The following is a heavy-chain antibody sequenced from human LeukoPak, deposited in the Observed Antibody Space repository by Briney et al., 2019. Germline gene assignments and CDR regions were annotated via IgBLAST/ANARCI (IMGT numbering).Heavy chain of an antibody. V-gene: IGHV3-23*01. J-gene: IGHJ5*02. CDR1: GFTFQNYA. D-gene: IGHD7-27*01. CDR3: ARGSGGFDP. Sequence: RGSLRLSCAASGFTFQNYAMSWVRQARGKGLEWASSISGSGPSTDYADSVKGRFTISRDKSKNTLYLQMNSLRAEDTAVYYCARGSGGFDPWGQGTLVTVSS. CDR2: ISGSGPST.